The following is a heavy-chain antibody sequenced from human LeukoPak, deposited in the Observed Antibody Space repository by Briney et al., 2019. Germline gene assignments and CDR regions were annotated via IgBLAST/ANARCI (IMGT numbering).Heavy chain of an antibody. Sequence: SVKVSCKASGGTFSNYAISWVRQAPGQGLEWMGGIMPIFDTADYAQKFQGRITITADESTSTVYMGLSSLRSEDTAVYYCAREEERIAIFGVTNSRFDYWGQGTLVTVSS. CDR3: AREEERIAIFGVTNSRFDY. D-gene: IGHD3-3*01. J-gene: IGHJ4*02. CDR1: GGTFSNYA. V-gene: IGHV1-69*13. CDR2: IMPIFDTA.